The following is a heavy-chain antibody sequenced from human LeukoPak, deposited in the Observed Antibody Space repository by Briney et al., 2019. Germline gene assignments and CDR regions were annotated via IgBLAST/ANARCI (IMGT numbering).Heavy chain of an antibody. CDR3: AREVATIYAFDI. CDR2: ISSSGSTI. CDR1: GFTFSSYS. J-gene: IGHJ3*02. D-gene: IGHD5-12*01. V-gene: IGHV3-48*04. Sequence: GGSLRLSCAASGFTFSSYSMNWVRQAPGKGLEWVSYISSSGSTIYYADSVKGRFTISRDNAKNSLYLQMNSLRAEDTAVYYCAREVATIYAFDIWGQGTMVTVSS.